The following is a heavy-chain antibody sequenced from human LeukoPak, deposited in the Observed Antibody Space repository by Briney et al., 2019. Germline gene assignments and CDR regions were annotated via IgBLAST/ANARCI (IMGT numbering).Heavy chain of an antibody. D-gene: IGHD3-22*01. Sequence: SETLSLTCTVSGGSISSSSYYWGWIRQPPRKGLEWIGSIYYSGSTYYNPSLKSRVTISVDTSKNQFSLKLSSVTAADTAVYYCASYLYYYDSSGYYYWAFDIWGQGTMVTVSS. CDR3: ASYLYYYDSSGYYYWAFDI. J-gene: IGHJ3*02. CDR1: GGSISSSSYY. V-gene: IGHV4-39*01. CDR2: IYYSGST.